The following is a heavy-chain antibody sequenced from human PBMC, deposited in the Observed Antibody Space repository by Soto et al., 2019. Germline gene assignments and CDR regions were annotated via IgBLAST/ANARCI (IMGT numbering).Heavy chain of an antibody. J-gene: IGHJ5*02. D-gene: IGHD1-26*01. CDR1: GFTFSSYS. Sequence: PGGYLRLSCAASGFTFSSYSMNWVRQAPGKGLEWVSTFSSSSSYIYYADLVKGRFTISRDNAKNSLFLQMNSLRSEDTAVYYFASRQRTYSGIPRGYNWFDPWGQGTLVTVSS. CDR3: ASRQRTYSGIPRGYNWFDP. V-gene: IGHV3-21*06. CDR2: FSSSSSYI.